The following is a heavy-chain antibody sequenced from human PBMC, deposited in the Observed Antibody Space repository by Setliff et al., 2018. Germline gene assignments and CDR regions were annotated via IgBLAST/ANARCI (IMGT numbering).Heavy chain of an antibody. J-gene: IGHJ6*03. CDR3: ARAPPNRYSGSYEYFYMDV. CDR2: VHTDGST. D-gene: IGHD1-26*01. CDR1: GGSMSADYY. V-gene: IGHV4-61*09. Sequence: SETLSLTCTVSGGSMSADYYWSWIRQPAGKGLEWIGHVHTDGSTNYNPSLKSRVIISVDTSKNQFSVKLSSVTAADTAVYYCARAPPNRYSGSYEYFYMDVWGKGTTVTVSS.